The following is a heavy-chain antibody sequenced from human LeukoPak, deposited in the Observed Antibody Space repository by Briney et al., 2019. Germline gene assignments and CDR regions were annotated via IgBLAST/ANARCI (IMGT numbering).Heavy chain of an antibody. CDR2: IYYRGNT. Sequence: SETLSLTCTLSGGSISSYYWSWLRQSPGKGLEWIGYIYYRGNTNYNPSLKSRVTIFLDTYKNQFSLKLRSSLKASKAVSYCARSGSGSYGPVDYWGQGTLVTVSS. D-gene: IGHD3-10*01. CDR1: GGSISSYY. CDR3: ARSGSGSYGPVDY. J-gene: IGHJ4*02. V-gene: IGHV4-59*08.